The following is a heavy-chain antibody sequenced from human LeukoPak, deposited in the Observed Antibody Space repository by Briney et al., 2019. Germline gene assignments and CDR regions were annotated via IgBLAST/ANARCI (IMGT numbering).Heavy chain of an antibody. CDR3: ARAGRSFYGGSSDY. CDR2: IRHDGNEK. V-gene: IGHV3-7*01. D-gene: IGHD4-23*01. Sequence: GGSLRLSCAASGFTFSRHWMSWVRQAPGKGLEWVAHIRHDGNEKQYMESVRGRFTISRDNTENSMYLQMDSLRDEDTAVYYCARAGRSFYGGSSDYWGQGTLVTVSS. CDR1: GFTFSRHW. J-gene: IGHJ4*02.